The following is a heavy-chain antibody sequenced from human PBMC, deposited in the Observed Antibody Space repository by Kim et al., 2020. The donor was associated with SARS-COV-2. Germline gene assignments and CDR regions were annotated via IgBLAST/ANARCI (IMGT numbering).Heavy chain of an antibody. Sequence: ATPVKGLFTISRYNSKNTLYRQMNSRRAEDTDVYYCAKRPEWELYFDYWGQGTLVTVSS. CDR3: AKRPEWELYFDY. D-gene: IGHD1-26*01. J-gene: IGHJ4*02. V-gene: IGHV3-30*02.